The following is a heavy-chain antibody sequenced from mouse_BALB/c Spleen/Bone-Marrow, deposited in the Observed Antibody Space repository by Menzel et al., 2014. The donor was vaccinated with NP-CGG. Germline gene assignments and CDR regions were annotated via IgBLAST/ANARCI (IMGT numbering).Heavy chain of an antibody. CDR1: GFNIKDYY. CDR2: IDPENGDT. V-gene: IGHV14-4*02. CDR3: NAHITTVSY. J-gene: IGHJ2*01. D-gene: IGHD1-1*01. Sequence: EVQLQQSGAELARSGASVKLSCTASGFNIKDYYMHWVKQRPEQGLEWIGWIDPENGDTEYVPKFQGKATMTADTSPNTAYLQLSSLTSEDTAVYYCNAHITTVSYWGQGTTLTVSS.